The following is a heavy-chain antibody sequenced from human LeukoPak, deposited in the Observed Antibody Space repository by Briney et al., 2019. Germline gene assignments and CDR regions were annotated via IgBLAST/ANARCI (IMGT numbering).Heavy chain of an antibody. Sequence: PSETLSLTCTVSGGSISSYHWSWIRLPAGKGLEWIGHFYTTGNTNYNPSLKSRVTMSVDTSKNQFSLKLSSVTAADAAVYYCARSLGKGYYFDSWGQGTLVTVSS. CDR2: FYTTGNT. CDR1: GGSISSYH. CDR3: ARSLGKGYYFDS. D-gene: IGHD4-23*01. J-gene: IGHJ4*02. V-gene: IGHV4-4*07.